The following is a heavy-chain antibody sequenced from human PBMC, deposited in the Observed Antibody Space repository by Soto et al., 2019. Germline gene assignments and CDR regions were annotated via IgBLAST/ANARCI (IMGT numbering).Heavy chain of an antibody. V-gene: IGHV4-30-4*01. Sequence: KTSETLSLTCTVSGGSISSGDYYWSWIRQPPGKGLEWIGYIYYSGSTYYNPSLKSRVTISVDTSKNQFSLKLSSVTAADTAVYYCARGIVGATGFDYWGQGTLVTVSS. CDR1: GGSISSGDYY. J-gene: IGHJ4*02. CDR2: IYYSGST. D-gene: IGHD1-26*01. CDR3: ARGIVGATGFDY.